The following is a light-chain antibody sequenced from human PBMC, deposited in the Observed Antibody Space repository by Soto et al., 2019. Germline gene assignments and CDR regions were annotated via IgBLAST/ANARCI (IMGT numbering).Light chain of an antibody. V-gene: IGKV1-39*01. J-gene: IGKJ1*01. CDR1: QSISRY. CDR2: GAN. Sequence: DIQLTQSPSSLSASVGDRITITCRSSQSISRYLNWYQQRPGTAPKVLIFGANSLQSGVPSRFSGSGSGTEFTLTISSLQPEDFATYFCQQYNTYRTFGQGTKVEIK. CDR3: QQYNTYRT.